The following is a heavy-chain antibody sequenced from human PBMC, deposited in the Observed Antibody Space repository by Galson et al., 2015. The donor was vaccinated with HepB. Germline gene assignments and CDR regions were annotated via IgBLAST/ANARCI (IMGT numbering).Heavy chain of an antibody. CDR2: IKQDGSEK. CDR3: ARAYCGGDCYHPEYFQH. D-gene: IGHD2-21*01. CDR1: GFTFSSYW. Sequence: SLRLSCAASGFTFSSYWMSWVRQAPGKGLEWVASIKQDGSEKYYVDSVKGRFTISRDNAKNSLYLQMNSLRAEDTAVYYCARAYCGGDCYHPEYFQHWGQGTLVTVSS. V-gene: IGHV3-7*03. J-gene: IGHJ1*01.